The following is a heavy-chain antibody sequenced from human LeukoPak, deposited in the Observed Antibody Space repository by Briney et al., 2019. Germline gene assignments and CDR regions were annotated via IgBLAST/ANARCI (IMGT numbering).Heavy chain of an antibody. D-gene: IGHD3-10*02. Sequence: GGSLRLSCAASGFTFSSYAMNWVRQGPGKGLEWVSGISSSGSTIYYADSVKGRFTISRDNAKNSLYLQMNSLRAEDTAVYYCAELGITMIGGVWGKGTTVTISS. CDR2: ISSSGSTI. V-gene: IGHV3-48*03. CDR3: AELGITMIGGV. CDR1: GFTFSSYA. J-gene: IGHJ6*04.